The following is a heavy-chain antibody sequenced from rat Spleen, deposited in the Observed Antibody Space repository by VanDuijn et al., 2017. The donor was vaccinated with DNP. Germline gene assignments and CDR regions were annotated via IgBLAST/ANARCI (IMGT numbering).Heavy chain of an antibody. D-gene: IGHD1-1*01. CDR1: GFNFNDYW. Sequence: EVKLVESGGGLVQPGRSLKLSCAASGFNFNDYWMGWVRQAPGKGLEWIGEINKDSRTIKYTPSLKDKFIISRDNAQNTLYLQMSKLGSEDTAIYYCVREDKGVNAWGQGASVTVSS. CDR2: INKDSRTI. V-gene: IGHV4-2*01. CDR3: VREDKGVNA. J-gene: IGHJ4*01.